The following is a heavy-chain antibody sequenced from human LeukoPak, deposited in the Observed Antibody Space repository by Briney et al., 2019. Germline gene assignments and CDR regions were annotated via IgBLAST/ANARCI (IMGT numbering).Heavy chain of an antibody. CDR3: AREYSSSFDP. Sequence: SETLSLTCTVSGGSISDYYGSWIRQPPGRGLEWIGYIYYTGSTSYNPSLESRVIMSIDTSQNQFSLKLRSVTAADTAVYYCAREYSSSFDPWGQGTLVTVSS. V-gene: IGHV4-59*01. D-gene: IGHD6-6*01. CDR1: GGSISDYY. J-gene: IGHJ5*02. CDR2: IYYTGST.